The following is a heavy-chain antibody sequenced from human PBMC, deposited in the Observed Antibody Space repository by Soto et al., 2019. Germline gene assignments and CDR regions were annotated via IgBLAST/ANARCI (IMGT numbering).Heavy chain of an antibody. J-gene: IGHJ6*02. CDR2: INHSGST. D-gene: IGHD3-10*01. Sequence: PSETLSLTCAVYGGSFSGYYWSWIRQPPGKGLEWIGEINHSGSTNYNPSLKSRVTISVDTSKNQFSLKLSSVTAADTAVYYCARVALLWFGELGGMDVWGQGTTVTVS. V-gene: IGHV4-34*01. CDR1: GGSFSGYY. CDR3: ARVALLWFGELGGMDV.